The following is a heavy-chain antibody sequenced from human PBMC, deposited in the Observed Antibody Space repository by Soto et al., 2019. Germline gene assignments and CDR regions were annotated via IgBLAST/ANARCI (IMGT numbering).Heavy chain of an antibody. D-gene: IGHD1-26*01. J-gene: IGHJ4*02. CDR3: ASLGPTIDY. Sequence: PSETLSLTCTVSGASIMNYYCNCLRHPSGKWLEWIVRISISGTTNYNPSLKSRVTMSLDTSKNQFSLKLSSMTAADTAVYYCASLGPTIDYWGQGARVTVSS. CDR2: ISISGTT. V-gene: IGHV4-4*07. CDR1: GASIMNYY.